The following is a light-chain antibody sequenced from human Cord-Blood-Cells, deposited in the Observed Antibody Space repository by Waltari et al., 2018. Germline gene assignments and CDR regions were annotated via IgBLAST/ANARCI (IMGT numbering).Light chain of an antibody. V-gene: IGLV2-11*01. J-gene: IGLJ1*01. CDR1: SSDVGGYNY. CDR3: CSYAGSYTYV. CDR2: DVS. Sequence: QSALTQSRSVSGSPGQSVTISCTGTSSDVGGYNYVSWYQQHPGKAPKLMIDDVSKRPSVVPDRFSGSKAGNTASLTISGLQAEDEADYYCCSYAGSYTYVFGTGTKVTVL.